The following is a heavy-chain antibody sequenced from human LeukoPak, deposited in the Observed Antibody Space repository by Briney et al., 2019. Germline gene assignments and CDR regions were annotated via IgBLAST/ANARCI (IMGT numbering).Heavy chain of an antibody. CDR3: ARVGGYCSGGTCYPEYNWFDP. J-gene: IGHJ5*02. CDR2: IYYSGST. Sequence: SETLSLTCTVSGGSVSSGSYYWSWIRQPPGKALEWIGNIYYSGSTNYNPSLKSRVTISVDTSKNQVSLKLSSVTAADTAVYYCARVGGYCSGGTCYPEYNWFDPWGQGILVIVSS. V-gene: IGHV4-61*01. D-gene: IGHD2-15*01. CDR1: GGSVSSGSYY.